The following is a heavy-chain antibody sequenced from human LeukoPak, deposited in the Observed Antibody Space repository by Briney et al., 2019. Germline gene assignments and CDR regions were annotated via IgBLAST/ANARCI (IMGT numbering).Heavy chain of an antibody. J-gene: IGHJ4*02. D-gene: IGHD2-15*01. CDR1: GFAFSSYA. CDR2: ISCDGRIK. Sequence: GGSLRLSCAASGFAFSSYAIHWVRQAPGKGLERVSFISCDGRIKYYADSVKGRLTISRDNSKNTLSLQMNSLRAEDTAIYYCARDLSEEYSIDYWGQGTLVTVSS. CDR3: ARDLSEEYSIDY. V-gene: IGHV3-30-3*01.